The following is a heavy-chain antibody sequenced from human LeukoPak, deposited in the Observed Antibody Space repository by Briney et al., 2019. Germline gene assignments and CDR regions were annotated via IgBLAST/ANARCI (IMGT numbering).Heavy chain of an antibody. D-gene: IGHD2-21*01. Sequence: PGGSLRLSCAASGFTFSSYEMNWVRQAPGKGLELLSYIIGSGSTTQYADSVRDRFTIPRDNDKNAVYLQMNSLRADDTAIYYCVRDRGGAYSSDNLFDPWGQGTLVTVSS. CDR3: VRDRGGAYSSDNLFDP. V-gene: IGHV3-48*03. CDR2: IIGSGSTT. CDR1: GFTFSSYE. J-gene: IGHJ5*02.